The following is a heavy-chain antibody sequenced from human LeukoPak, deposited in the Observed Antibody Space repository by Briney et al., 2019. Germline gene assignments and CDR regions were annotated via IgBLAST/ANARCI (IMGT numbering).Heavy chain of an antibody. Sequence: GGSLRLSCAASGFTFSSYEMNWVRQAPGKGLEWVSYISSSGSRINYGDSVKGRFTLSRDNARNSLFLQMDSLRVEDTALYYCARGLKTSGFDPWGQGTLVTVSS. CDR3: ARGLKTSGFDP. D-gene: IGHD6-19*01. V-gene: IGHV3-48*03. CDR2: ISSSGSRI. J-gene: IGHJ5*02. CDR1: GFTFSSYE.